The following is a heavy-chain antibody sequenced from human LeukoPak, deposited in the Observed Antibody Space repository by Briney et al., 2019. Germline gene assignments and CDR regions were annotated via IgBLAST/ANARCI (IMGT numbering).Heavy chain of an antibody. CDR3: ARAHNDYYYAMDV. J-gene: IGHJ6*02. D-gene: IGHD1-1*01. CDR1: GGSISTYY. CDR2: IYYSGST. Sequence: SETLSLTCTVSGGSISTYYWSLIRQPPGQGLEWIGYIYYSGSTNYNPSLKSRVTISVDTSKNQFSLNLSSVTAADTAVYWCARAHNDYYYAMDVWGQGTLVTVSS. V-gene: IGHV4-59*08.